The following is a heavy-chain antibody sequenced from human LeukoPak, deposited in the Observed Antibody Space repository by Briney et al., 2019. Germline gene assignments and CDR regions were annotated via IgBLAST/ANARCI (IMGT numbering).Heavy chain of an antibody. CDR3: ARGRIGPDY. CDR1: GFTFSSSE. Sequence: GGSLRLSCAVSGFTFSSSEMNWVRQAPGKGLEWVAYISSTGSTIYYADSVKGRFTISRGNSENTLYLQMNSLGADDTAVYYCARGRIGPDYWGQGTLVTVSS. CDR2: ISSTGSTI. J-gene: IGHJ4*02. D-gene: IGHD3/OR15-3a*01. V-gene: IGHV3-48*03.